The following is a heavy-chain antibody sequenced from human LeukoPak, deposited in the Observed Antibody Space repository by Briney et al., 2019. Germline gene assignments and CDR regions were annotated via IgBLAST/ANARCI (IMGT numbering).Heavy chain of an antibody. J-gene: IGHJ4*02. CDR1: GFTFSAYG. Sequence: GGSLRLSCAASGFTFSAYGMHWVRQAPGKGLEWVAFIWYDGSNINYGDSVRGRFTISRDNYDDTLFLQMNSLRAEDTAVYYCAKKSAYLLYWGQGTLVTVSS. CDR3: AKKSAYLLY. V-gene: IGHV3-30*02. CDR2: IWYDGSNI.